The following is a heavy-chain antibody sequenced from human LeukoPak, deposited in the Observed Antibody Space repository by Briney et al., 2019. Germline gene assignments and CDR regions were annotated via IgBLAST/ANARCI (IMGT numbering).Heavy chain of an antibody. CDR3: VRHHTGADY. CDR1: GYSFNTFM. CDR2: VYPLDSET. D-gene: IGHD1-14*01. Sequence: GESKQISCQTSGYSFNTFMIAWVRQAPGRGLEWMGLVYPLDSETRYGPSFQGQVTISADKSTSSAFLQWDSLKASDTAMYYCVRHHTGADYWGQGTLVTVSS. V-gene: IGHV5-51*01. J-gene: IGHJ4*02.